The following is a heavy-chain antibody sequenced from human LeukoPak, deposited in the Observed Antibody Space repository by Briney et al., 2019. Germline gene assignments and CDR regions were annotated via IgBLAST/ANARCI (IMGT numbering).Heavy chain of an antibody. Sequence: ASVKVSCKASGYTFTTYGISWVRQAPGQGLKWMGWISAYNDNTNYAQKLQGRVTMTTDTSPSTASMALRSMRSDDTAVSYCARAAPVVTPPAFDIWGQGTMVPVSS. J-gene: IGHJ3*02. CDR1: GYTFTTYG. CDR3: ARAAPVVTPPAFDI. D-gene: IGHD4-23*01. CDR2: ISAYNDNT. V-gene: IGHV1-18*01.